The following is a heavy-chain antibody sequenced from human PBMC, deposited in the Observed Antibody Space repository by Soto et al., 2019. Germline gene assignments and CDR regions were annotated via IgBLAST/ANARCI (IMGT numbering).Heavy chain of an antibody. J-gene: IGHJ4*02. CDR2: IRSKTNSYAT. V-gene: IGHV3-73*01. D-gene: IGHD6-19*01. CDR1: GFTFGGSA. CDR3: TRQTDAVQWLVVPTDYNFDY. Sequence: SLRLSCAASGFTFGGSAMHWVRQASGKGLEWVGHIRSKTNSYATAYAESVKGRFTISRDDSMNTAYLQMNSLKTEDTAVYFCTRQTDAVQWLVVPTDYNFDYWGQGTLVTVSS.